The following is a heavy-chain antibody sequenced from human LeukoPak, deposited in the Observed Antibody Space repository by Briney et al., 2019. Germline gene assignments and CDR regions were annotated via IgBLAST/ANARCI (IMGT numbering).Heavy chain of an antibody. CDR1: GFTLSNYW. CDR2: INTDGTTT. D-gene: IGHD3-10*01. Sequence: AGGSLRLSCAASGFTLSNYWMHWVRQAPGKGLVWVSHINTDGTTTNYADSVKGRFTISRDTAKNTLYLQMNSLRAEDTAVYYCARFGWVPPAHFDYWGQGTLVTVSS. CDR3: ARFGWVPPAHFDY. J-gene: IGHJ4*02. V-gene: IGHV3-74*01.